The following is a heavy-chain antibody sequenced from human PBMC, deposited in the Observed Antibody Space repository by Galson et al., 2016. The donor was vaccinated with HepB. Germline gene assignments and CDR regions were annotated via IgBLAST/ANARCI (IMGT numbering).Heavy chain of an antibody. J-gene: IGHJ4*02. CDR1: GFNFSSCG. CDR3: AKNDPGGRGDDH. CDR2: VSGSGGGR. Sequence: SLRLSCAASGFNFSSCGMTWVRQAPGRGLEWVASVSGSGGGRYYADSVKGRFTISRDNSKETVFLQMSSLRAEDTAVYFCAKNDPGGRGDDHWGQGTLVTVS. V-gene: IGHV3-23*01. D-gene: IGHD3-10*01.